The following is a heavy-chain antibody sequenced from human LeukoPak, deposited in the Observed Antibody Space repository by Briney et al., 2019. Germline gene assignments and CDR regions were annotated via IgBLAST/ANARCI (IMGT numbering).Heavy chain of an antibody. V-gene: IGHV1-8*03. J-gene: IGHJ4*02. CDR1: GYTFTSYD. D-gene: IGHD3-22*01. CDR3: ARAIGSYDSSLGE. CDR2: MNPNSGNT. Sequence: ASVKVSCKAPGYTFTSYDINWVRQATGQGLGWMGWMNPNSGNTGYAQKFQGRVTITRNTSISTAYMELSSLRSEDTAVYYCARAIGSYDSSLGEWGQGTLVTVSS.